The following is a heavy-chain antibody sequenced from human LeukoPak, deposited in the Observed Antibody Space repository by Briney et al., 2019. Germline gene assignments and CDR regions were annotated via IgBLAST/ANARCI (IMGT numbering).Heavy chain of an antibody. V-gene: IGHV1-69*05. CDR1: GGTFSSYA. Sequence: SVKVSCKASGGTFSSYAISWVRQAPGQGLEWMGGIIPIFGTANYAQKFQGRVTITTDESTSTAYMELSSLRSEDTAVYYCARGLFGRDGYNDTFDIWGQGTMVTVSS. CDR3: ARGLFGRDGYNDTFDI. CDR2: IIPIFGTA. J-gene: IGHJ3*02. D-gene: IGHD5-24*01.